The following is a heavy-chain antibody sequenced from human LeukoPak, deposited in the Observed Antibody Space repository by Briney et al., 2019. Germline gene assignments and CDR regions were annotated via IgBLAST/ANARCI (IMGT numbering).Heavy chain of an antibody. V-gene: IGHV3-23*01. CDR2: ISGSGGST. CDR3: AESFHSSSWSPFDY. Sequence: PGGSLRLSCAASGFTFSSYAMSWVRQAPGKGLEWVSAISGSGGSTYYADSVKGRFTISRDNSKNTLYLQMNSLRAEDTAVYYCAESFHSSSWSPFDYWGQGTLVTVSS. CDR1: GFTFSSYA. J-gene: IGHJ4*02. D-gene: IGHD6-13*01.